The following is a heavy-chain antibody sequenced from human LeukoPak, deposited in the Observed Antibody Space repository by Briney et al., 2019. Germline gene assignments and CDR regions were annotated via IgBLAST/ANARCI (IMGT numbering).Heavy chain of an antibody. V-gene: IGHV3-23*01. CDR2: ISGSGGST. CDR1: GFTFSSYA. J-gene: IGHJ4*02. D-gene: IGHD3-10*01. Sequence: GGSLRLSCAASGFTFSSYAMSWVRQAPGKGLEWVSAISGSGGSTYYADSVKGRFTISRDNSKNTLYLQMNSLRAEDTAVYYCAKDWEVLLWFGELSYFDYWGQGTLVTVSS. CDR3: AKDWEVLLWFGELSYFDY.